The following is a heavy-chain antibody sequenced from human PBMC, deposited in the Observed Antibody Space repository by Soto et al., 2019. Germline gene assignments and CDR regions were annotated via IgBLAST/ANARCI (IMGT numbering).Heavy chain of an antibody. CDR3: ANTLRGDYYFFQH. V-gene: IGHV4-39*01. Sequence: SPTRSTTLAVPGLPIPTIRIFWGCIRHAPGKGLEWIGIVYYSGSTYYNPSLKSRVTISVDTSKNQFSLKLTSVTAADTAVYYCANTLRGDYYFFQHWGQG. J-gene: IGHJ1*01. CDR1: GLPIPTIRIF. CDR2: VYYSGST. D-gene: IGHD2-21*02.